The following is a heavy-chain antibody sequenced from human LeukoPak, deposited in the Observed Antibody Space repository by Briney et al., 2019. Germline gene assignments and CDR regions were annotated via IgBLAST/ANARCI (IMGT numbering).Heavy chain of an antibody. Sequence: ASVKVSCKVSGYTLTELSIHWVRQAPGKGLEWMGGFDPEDGETIYAQKFQGRVTMTEDTSTDTAYMELSSLRSEDTAVYCATASWREGHGGAFDIWGQGTMVTVSS. CDR2: FDPEDGET. CDR1: GYTLTELS. CDR3: ATASWREGHGGAFDI. V-gene: IGHV1-24*01. D-gene: IGHD6-13*01. J-gene: IGHJ3*02.